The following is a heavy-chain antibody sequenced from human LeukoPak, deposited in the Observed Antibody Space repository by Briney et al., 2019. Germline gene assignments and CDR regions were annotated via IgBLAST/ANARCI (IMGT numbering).Heavy chain of an antibody. CDR3: AKDILDFWSGYYMNAFDI. CDR1: GFTFSTYG. CDR2: IRYDGSNI. D-gene: IGHD3-3*01. Sequence: GGSLRLSCAASGFTFSTYGMHRVRQAPGKGLEWVAFIRYDGSNIYYADSVKGRFTISRDNSKNTLYLQMNSLRAEDTAVYYCAKDILDFWSGYYMNAFDIWGQGTMVTVSS. J-gene: IGHJ3*02. V-gene: IGHV3-30*02.